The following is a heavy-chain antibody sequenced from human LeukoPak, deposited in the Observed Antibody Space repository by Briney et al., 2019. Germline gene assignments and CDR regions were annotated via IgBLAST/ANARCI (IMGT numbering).Heavy chain of an antibody. V-gene: IGHV1-69*13. D-gene: IGHD1-26*01. CDR3: ARDPHSGSYYGYYFDY. CDR1: GGTFSSYA. J-gene: IGHJ4*02. CDR2: IIPIFGTA. Sequence: SVKVSCKASGGTFSSYAISWVRQAPGQGLEWMGGIIPIFGTANYAQKFQGRVTITADESTSTAYMELSSLRSEDTAVYYCARDPHSGSYYGYYFDYWGQGTLVTVSS.